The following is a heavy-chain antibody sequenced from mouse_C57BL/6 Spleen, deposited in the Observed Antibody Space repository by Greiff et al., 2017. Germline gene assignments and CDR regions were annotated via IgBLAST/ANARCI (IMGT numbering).Heavy chain of an antibody. CDR2: IYPSDSET. CDR3: ARGGDYDLFAY. J-gene: IGHJ3*01. Sequence: VQLQQPGAELVRPGSSVKLSCKASGYTFTSYWMDWVKQRPGQGLEWIGNIYPSDSETHYNQKFKDKATLTVDKSSSTAYMQLSSLTSEDSAVYYCARGGDYDLFAYWGQGTLVTVSA. D-gene: IGHD2-4*01. CDR1: GYTFTSYW. V-gene: IGHV1-61*01.